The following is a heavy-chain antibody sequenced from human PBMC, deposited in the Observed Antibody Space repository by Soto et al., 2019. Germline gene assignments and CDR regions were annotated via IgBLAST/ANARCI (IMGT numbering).Heavy chain of an antibody. D-gene: IGHD2-2*01. CDR2: IIPIFGTA. J-gene: IGHJ3*02. CDR3: ARWGGYCISTSCPHDAFDI. CDR1: GGTFSSYA. V-gene: IGHV1-69*12. Sequence: QVQLVQSGAEVKKPGSSVKVSCKASGGTFSSYAISWVRQAPGQGLEWMGGIIPIFGTANYAQKFQGRVTITADESTSTAYMELSSLRSEDTAVYYCARWGGYCISTSCPHDAFDIWGQGTMVTVSS.